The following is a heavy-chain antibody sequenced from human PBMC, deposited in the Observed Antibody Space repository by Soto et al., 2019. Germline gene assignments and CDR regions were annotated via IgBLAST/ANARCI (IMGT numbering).Heavy chain of an antibody. CDR2: IKSKTDVGTT. V-gene: IGHV3-15*07. CDR3: TTEDTAMDDAFDI. D-gene: IGHD5-18*01. CDR1: GFTFSNAW. Sequence: EVQLVESGGGLVKPGGSLRLSCAASGFTFSNAWMNWVRQAPGKGLAWVGRIKSKTDVGTTDYAAPVKGRFTISRDDSKNTLYLQMNSLKTEDTAVYYCTTEDTAMDDAFDIWGQGTMVTVSS. J-gene: IGHJ3*02.